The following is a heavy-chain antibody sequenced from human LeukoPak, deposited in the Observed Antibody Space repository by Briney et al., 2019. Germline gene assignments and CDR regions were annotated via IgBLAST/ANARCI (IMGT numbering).Heavy chain of an antibody. J-gene: IGHJ4*02. V-gene: IGHV3-33*01. Sequence: GGSLRLSCAASGFTFTSYGMHWVRQAPGKGLEWVAVIWYDGSNKYYVDSVKGRSTISRDNSKNTLYLQMNSLRAEDTAVYYCARGGSGYDFDFWGQGTLVTVSS. D-gene: IGHD5-12*01. CDR1: GFTFTSYG. CDR3: ARGGSGYDFDF. CDR2: IWYDGSNK.